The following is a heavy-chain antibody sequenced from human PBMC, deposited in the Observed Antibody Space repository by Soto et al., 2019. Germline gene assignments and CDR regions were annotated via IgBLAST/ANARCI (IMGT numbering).Heavy chain of an antibody. V-gene: IGHV3-23*01. CDR2: ISGSGGST. CDR1: GFTFSIYA. CDR3: AKDMTSGTHITIFGVVIRPDAFDI. Sequence: GGSLRLSCAASGFTFSIYAMSWVRQAPGKGLEWVSAISGSGGSTYYADSVKGRFTISRDNSKNTLYLQMNSLRAEDTAVYYCAKDMTSGTHITIFGVVIRPDAFDIWGQGTMVTVSS. J-gene: IGHJ3*02. D-gene: IGHD3-3*01.